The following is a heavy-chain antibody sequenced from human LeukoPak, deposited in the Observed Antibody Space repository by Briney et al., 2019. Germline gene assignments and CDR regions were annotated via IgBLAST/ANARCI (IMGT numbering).Heavy chain of an antibody. D-gene: IGHD6-19*01. CDR2: ISYDGSNK. CDR3: AKDPEWLGYPDY. J-gene: IGHJ4*02. Sequence: GRSLRLSCAASGFTFSSYGVHWVRQAPGKGLEWVAVISYDGSNKYYADSVKGRFTISRDNSKNTLYLQMNSLRAENTAVYYCAKDPEWLGYPDYWGQGTLVTVSS. V-gene: IGHV3-30*18. CDR1: GFTFSSYG.